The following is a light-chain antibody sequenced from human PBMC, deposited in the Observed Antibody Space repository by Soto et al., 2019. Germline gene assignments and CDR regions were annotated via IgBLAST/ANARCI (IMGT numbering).Light chain of an antibody. V-gene: IGLV2-8*01. J-gene: IGLJ1*01. CDR2: GVN. Sequence: QSVLTQPPSASGSPGQSVTISCTGTTSDVGGYNYVSWYQQYPGKAPKLMIYGVNKRPSGVPDRFSGSKSGNTASLTVSGLQAEDEADYYCSSYAGTDNYVFGIGTKLTVL. CDR3: SSYAGTDNYV. CDR1: TSDVGGYNY.